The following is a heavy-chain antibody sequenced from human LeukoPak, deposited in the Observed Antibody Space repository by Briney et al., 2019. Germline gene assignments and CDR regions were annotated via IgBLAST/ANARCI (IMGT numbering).Heavy chain of an antibody. CDR1: GYIFTDYH. V-gene: IGHV1-2*02. CDR3: ARDSSGYYRHNIDY. D-gene: IGHD3-22*01. J-gene: IGHJ4*02. Sequence: ASVKVSCKASGYIFTDYHMHWVRQAPGQGLEWMGWINPNSGDTKYAQNFQGRVTMTRDTSIRTAYMELSSLRSDDTAVYYCARDSSGYYRHNIDYWGQGTLVTVSS. CDR2: INPNSGDT.